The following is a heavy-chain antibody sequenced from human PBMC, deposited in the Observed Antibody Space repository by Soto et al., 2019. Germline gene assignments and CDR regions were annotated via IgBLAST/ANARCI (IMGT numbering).Heavy chain of an antibody. CDR1: GGSINSHY. V-gene: IGHV4-59*08. Sequence: QVQLQESGPGLVKPSETLSLTCTVSGGSINSHYWSWIRQPPGKGLEWIGYIYYSGSTNYNPSLQSRVTLSVDTSRSQFSLKLSSVTAADTAVYYCARWGVDTAMVTEGFDPWGQGTLVTVSS. D-gene: IGHD5-18*01. CDR3: ARWGVDTAMVTEGFDP. J-gene: IGHJ5*02. CDR2: IYYSGST.